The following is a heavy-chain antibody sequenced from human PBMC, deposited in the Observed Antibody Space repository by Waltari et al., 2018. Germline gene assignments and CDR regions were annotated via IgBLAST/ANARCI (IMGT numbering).Heavy chain of an antibody. Sequence: STNYNPSLKSRVTISVDTSKNQFSLKLSSVTAADTAVYYCARHTGYTIFGVVPPYYYYGMDVWGQGTTVTVSS. D-gene: IGHD3-3*01. V-gene: IGHV4-61*07. J-gene: IGHJ6*02. CDR3: ARHTGYTIFGVVPPYYYYGMDV. CDR2: ST.